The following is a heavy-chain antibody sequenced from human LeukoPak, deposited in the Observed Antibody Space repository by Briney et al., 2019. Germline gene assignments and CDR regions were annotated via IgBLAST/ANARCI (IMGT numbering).Heavy chain of an antibody. Sequence: ASVKVSCKVSGYTLTGLSMHWVRQAPGKGLEWMGGFDPEDGETIYAQKFQGRVTMTEDTSTDTAYMELSSLRSEDTAVYYCATTLGGSGSYLRYWGQGTLVTVSS. CDR3: ATTLGGSGSYLRY. CDR1: GYTLTGLS. CDR2: FDPEDGET. D-gene: IGHD3-10*01. V-gene: IGHV1-24*01. J-gene: IGHJ4*02.